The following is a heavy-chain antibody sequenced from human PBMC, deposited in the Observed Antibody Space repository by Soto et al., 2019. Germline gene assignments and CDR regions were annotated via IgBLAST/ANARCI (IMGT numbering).Heavy chain of an antibody. CDR2: ISYDGSDK. D-gene: IGHD6-13*01. CDR1: GFTFSNYG. CDR3: AKDIYISTAGGQFDY. V-gene: IGHV3-30*18. Sequence: QVQLVESGGGVVQPGRSLRLSCAASGFTFSNYGMHWVRQAPGKGLEWVALISYDGSDKYYIDSVKGRFTISRDNSNNTLYLRMNSLSAEDPAVYYCAKDIYISTAGGQFDYWGQGTLVTVAS. J-gene: IGHJ4*02.